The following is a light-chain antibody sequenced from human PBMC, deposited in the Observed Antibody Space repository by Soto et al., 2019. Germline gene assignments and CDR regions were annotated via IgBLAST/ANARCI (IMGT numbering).Light chain of an antibody. CDR2: KAS. Sequence: DVQMTQSPSTLSASLGDRVTITCRASQTIATWLAWYQQKPGNAPKLLIYKASSLESGVPSRFSGSGSGTAFTLTISGLQPDDFGTYYCQHYDSYPWTFGQGTKVEIK. CDR1: QTIATW. CDR3: QHYDSYPWT. V-gene: IGKV1-5*03. J-gene: IGKJ1*01.